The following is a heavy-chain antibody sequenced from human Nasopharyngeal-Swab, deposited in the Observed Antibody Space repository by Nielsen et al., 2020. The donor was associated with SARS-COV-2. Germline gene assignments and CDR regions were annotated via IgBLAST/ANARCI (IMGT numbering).Heavy chain of an antibody. Sequence: GESLKISCAASGFTFSSYAMSWVRQAPGKGLEWVSAISGSGGSTYYADSVKGRFTISRDNSKNTLYLQMNSLIAEDTAVYYCAKVWGVIPSPMVYFDYWGQGTLVTVSS. CDR2: ISGSGGST. CDR3: AKVWGVIPSPMVYFDY. J-gene: IGHJ4*02. D-gene: IGHD3-10*01. CDR1: GFTFSSYA. V-gene: IGHV3-23*01.